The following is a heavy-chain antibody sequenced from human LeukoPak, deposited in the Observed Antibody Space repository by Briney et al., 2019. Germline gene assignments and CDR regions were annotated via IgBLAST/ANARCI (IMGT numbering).Heavy chain of an antibody. J-gene: IGHJ4*02. CDR1: GFTFSSYW. Sequence: GGSLRLSCAASGFTFSSYWMSWVRQAPGKGLEWVANIKQDGSEKYYVDSVKGRFTISRDNAKNSLYLQMNSLRAEDTAVYYCARVRYYYDSSGYPDYWGQGTLVTVSS. CDR3: ARVRYYYDSSGYPDY. V-gene: IGHV3-7*01. CDR2: IKQDGSEK. D-gene: IGHD3-22*01.